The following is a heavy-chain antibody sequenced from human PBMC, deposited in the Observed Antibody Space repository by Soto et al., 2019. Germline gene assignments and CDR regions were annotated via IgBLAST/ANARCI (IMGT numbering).Heavy chain of an antibody. Sequence: VQLVQSGAELKKSGASVKVSCQTSGYSFTTYGTAWVRQAPGQGLEWIGWISAYSGHTNYAQDFQGRVTMTTDTSTSTAYMELRSLRSDDTAVYYCARGRGSSSWYEISHYFVSWGQGTPVTVSS. D-gene: IGHD6-13*01. CDR2: ISAYSGHT. V-gene: IGHV1-18*01. J-gene: IGHJ4*02. CDR3: ARGRGSSSWYEISHYFVS. CDR1: GYSFTTYG.